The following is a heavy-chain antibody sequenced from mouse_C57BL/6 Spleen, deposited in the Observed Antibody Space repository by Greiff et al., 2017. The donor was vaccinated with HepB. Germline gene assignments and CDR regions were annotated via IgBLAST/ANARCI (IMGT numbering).Heavy chain of an antibody. CDR2: IYPGDGDT. CDR1: GYAFSSYW. V-gene: IGHV1-80*01. D-gene: IGHD1-1*01. J-gene: IGHJ2*01. CDR3: ARSDYGSRFDY. Sequence: VQLQQSGAELVKPGASVKISCKASGYAFSSYWMNWVKQRPGKGLEWIGQIYPGDGDTNYNGKFKGKATLTADKSSSTAYMQLSSLTSEDSAVYICARSDYGSRFDYWGQGTTLTVSS.